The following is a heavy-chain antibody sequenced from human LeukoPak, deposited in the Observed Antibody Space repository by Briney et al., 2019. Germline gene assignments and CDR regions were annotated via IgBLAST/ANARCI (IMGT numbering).Heavy chain of an antibody. CDR1: GGTFSSYA. D-gene: IGHD5-18*01. CDR3: ARGRDTAMRLSYFPSLDI. Sequence: SVKVSCKASGGTFSSYAISWVRQAPGQGLKWMGGIIPIFGTANYAQKFQGRVTITADESTSTAYMELSSLRSEDTAVYYCARGRDTAMRLSYFPSLDIWGQGTMVTVSS. V-gene: IGHV1-69*01. CDR2: IIPIFGTA. J-gene: IGHJ3*02.